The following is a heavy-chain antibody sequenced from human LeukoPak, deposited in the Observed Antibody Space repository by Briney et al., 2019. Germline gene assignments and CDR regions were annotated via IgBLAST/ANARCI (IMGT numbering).Heavy chain of an antibody. V-gene: IGHV1-3*01. J-gene: IGHJ6*02. CDR2: INAGNGNT. Sequence: ASVKVSCKASGYTFTSYAMHWVRQAPGQRLEWMGWINAGNGNTKYSQKFQGRVTTTRDTSASTAYMELSSLRSEDTAVYYCARDLGIAAAGTAYYYYYGMGVWGQGTTVTVSS. CDR3: ARDLGIAAAGTAYYYYYGMGV. CDR1: GYTFTSYA. D-gene: IGHD6-13*01.